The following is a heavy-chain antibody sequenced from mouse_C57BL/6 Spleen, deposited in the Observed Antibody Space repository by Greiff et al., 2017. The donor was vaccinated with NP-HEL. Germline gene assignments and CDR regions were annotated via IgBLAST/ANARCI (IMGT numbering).Heavy chain of an antibody. J-gene: IGHJ4*01. Sequence: QVQLKESGAELVRPGASVTLSCKASGYTFTDYEMHWVKQTPVHGLEWIGAIDPETGGTAYNQKFKGKAILTADKSSSTAYMELRSLTSEDSAVDYCTGSNYDYDVAMDYWGQGTSVTVSS. CDR3: TGSNYDYDVAMDY. D-gene: IGHD2-4*01. CDR2: IDPETGGT. CDR1: GYTFTDYE. V-gene: IGHV1-15*01.